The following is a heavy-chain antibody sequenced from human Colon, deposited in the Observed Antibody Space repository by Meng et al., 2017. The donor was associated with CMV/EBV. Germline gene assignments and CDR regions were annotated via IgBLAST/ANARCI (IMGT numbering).Heavy chain of an antibody. Sequence: EVEGVVCGGGVVEHGGSLILCCEFSGFTSSSYWVDWVRQVPGKGPLWVSRIRSDASSINYADSVKGRFTISRDNAKNAVHLQMNNLRDEDTALYYCIVMPPGYWGQGTLVTVSS. CDR1: GFTSSSYW. CDR3: IVMPPGY. D-gene: IGHD1-26*01. CDR2: IRSDASSI. J-gene: IGHJ4*02. V-gene: IGHV3-74*01.